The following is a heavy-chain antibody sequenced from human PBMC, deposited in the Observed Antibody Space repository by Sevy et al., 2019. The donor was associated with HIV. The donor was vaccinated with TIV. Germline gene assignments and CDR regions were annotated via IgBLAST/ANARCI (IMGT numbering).Heavy chain of an antibody. CDR1: GFPFSTYA. Sequence: GGSLRLSCAASGFPFSTYAMSWVRQAPGKGLEWVSAIGGNGDNTYYTDSVKGRFTISRDNSKKTLFLHMNSLRAEDTAVYYCTKSPIQAGFDYWGQGTLVTVSS. D-gene: IGHD3-10*01. V-gene: IGHV3-23*01. J-gene: IGHJ4*02. CDR2: IGGNGDNT. CDR3: TKSPIQAGFDY.